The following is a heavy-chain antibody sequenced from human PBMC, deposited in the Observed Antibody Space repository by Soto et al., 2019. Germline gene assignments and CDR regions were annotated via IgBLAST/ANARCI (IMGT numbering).Heavy chain of an antibody. Sequence: GGSLRLWCGASGVTWSGYERNWVRQATGKALAWVSYISSSGSTIYQADSVKGRFTISRDNAKNSLCRQMNSLRAEDTPAYYCARALVGAMALSAVGMYYWGQGTTVTVSS. CDR2: ISSSGSTI. V-gene: IGHV3-48*03. CDR1: GVTWSGYE. CDR3: ARALVGAMALSAVGMYY. J-gene: IGHJ6*02. D-gene: IGHD1-26*01.